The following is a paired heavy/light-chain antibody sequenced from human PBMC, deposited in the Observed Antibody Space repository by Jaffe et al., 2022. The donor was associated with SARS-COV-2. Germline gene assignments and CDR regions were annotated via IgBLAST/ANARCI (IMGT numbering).Heavy chain of an antibody. J-gene: IGHJ1*01. D-gene: IGHD6-13*01. CDR2: IYYRGST. V-gene: IGHV4-59*01. CDR3: ARGPIGYSREYFRH. Sequence: QVQLQESGPGLVKPSETLSLTCTVPGGSISPYYWSWIRQPPGKGLEWIGYIYYRGSTNYNPSLKSRVTISVDTSKNQVSLRLTSVTAADTAVYYCARGPIGYSREYFRHWGQGTLVTVSS. CDR1: GGSISPYY.
Light chain of an antibody. CDR2: DAY. V-gene: IGKV3-15*01. Sequence: EIVMTQSPDTLSVSPGDRATLSCRASQSVSSNLAWYQQKPGQAPRLLIYDAYTRATDIPARFSGSGSGTEFALTISSLQSEDFAVYYCQQYNTWPETFGQGTKVEIK. CDR1: QSVSSN. CDR3: QQYNTWPET. J-gene: IGKJ1*01.